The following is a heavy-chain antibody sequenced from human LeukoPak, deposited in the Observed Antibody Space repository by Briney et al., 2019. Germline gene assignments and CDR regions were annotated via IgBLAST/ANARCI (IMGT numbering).Heavy chain of an antibody. CDR1: GFTFSSYA. CDR2: ISGSGGST. Sequence: GGSLRLSCAASGFTFSSYAMSWVRQAPGKGLEWVSAISGSGGSTYYADSVKGRFTISRDNSKNTLYLQMNSRRAEDTAVYYCEKDGGGPGYSSGWYEPSAFDIWGQGTMVTVSS. CDR3: EKDGGGPGYSSGWYEPSAFDI. V-gene: IGHV3-23*01. D-gene: IGHD6-19*01. J-gene: IGHJ3*02.